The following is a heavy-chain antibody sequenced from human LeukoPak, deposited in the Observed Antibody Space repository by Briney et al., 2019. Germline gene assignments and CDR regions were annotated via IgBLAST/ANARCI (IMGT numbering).Heavy chain of an antibody. Sequence: ASVKVSCKASGYAFTGYYMHWVRQAPGQGLEWMGWINTNTGNPTYAQGFFTGRYVFSLDTSVNTAYLQITGLKADDTAVYYCGRDPKLGIRGYTYGYIDFWGQGTLVTVAS. V-gene: IGHV7-4-1*02. J-gene: IGHJ4*02. CDR3: GRDPKLGIRGYTYGYIDF. CDR2: INTNTGNP. D-gene: IGHD5-18*01. CDR1: GYAFTGYY.